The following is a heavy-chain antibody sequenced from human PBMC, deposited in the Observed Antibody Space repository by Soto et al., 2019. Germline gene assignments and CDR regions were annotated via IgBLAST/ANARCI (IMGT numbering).Heavy chain of an antibody. CDR2: IYSGGST. CDR3: ARLVLSAGTVDY. Sequence: SNYMSWVRQAPGKGLEWVSVIYSGGSTYYADSVKGRFTISRDNSKNTLYLQMNSLRAEDTAVYYCARLVLSAGTVDYWGQGTLVTVSS. CDR1: SNY. D-gene: IGHD6-13*01. V-gene: IGHV3-66*01. J-gene: IGHJ4*02.